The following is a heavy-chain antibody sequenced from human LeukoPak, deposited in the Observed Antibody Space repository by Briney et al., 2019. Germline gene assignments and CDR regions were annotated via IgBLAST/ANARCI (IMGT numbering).Heavy chain of an antibody. CDR1: GFTFSDYY. CDR2: ISSSGSTI. V-gene: IGHV3-11*01. Sequence: GGSLRLSCAASGFTFSDYYMSWIRQAPGKGLEWVSYISSSGSTIYYADSVKGRFTISRDNAKNSLYLQMNSLRAEDTAVYYCARGFVVVPAAMNYYYYYGMDVWGQGTTVTVSS. D-gene: IGHD2-2*01. J-gene: IGHJ6*02. CDR3: ARGFVVVPAAMNYYYYYGMDV.